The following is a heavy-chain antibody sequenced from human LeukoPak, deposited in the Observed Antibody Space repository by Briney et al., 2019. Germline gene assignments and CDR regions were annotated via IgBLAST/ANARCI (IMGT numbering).Heavy chain of an antibody. CDR3: ARDAKYYYDSSGFGY. J-gene: IGHJ4*02. Sequence: GGSLRLSCAASGFTFSSYSMNWVRQAPGKGLEWVSSISSSSSYIYYADSVKGRFTISRDNAKNTLYLQMNSLRAEDTAVYYCARDAKYYYDSSGFGYWGQGTLVTVSS. V-gene: IGHV3-21*01. CDR1: GFTFSSYS. CDR2: ISSSSSYI. D-gene: IGHD3-22*01.